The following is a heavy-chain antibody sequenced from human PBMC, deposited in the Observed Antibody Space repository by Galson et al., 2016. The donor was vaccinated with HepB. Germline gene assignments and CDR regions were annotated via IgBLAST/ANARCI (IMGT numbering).Heavy chain of an antibody. Sequence: SVKVSCKASGYIFNNFDISWVRQAPGQGLEWMGWVSTKKGTTKYADKLQGRVTMATDTPTTTAYMELQSLTSDDTAVYYCARDHYDILSGFIDWGQGTLVTVSS. CDR1: GYIFNNFD. D-gene: IGHD3-9*01. CDR3: ARDHYDILSGFID. V-gene: IGHV1-18*01. J-gene: IGHJ4*02. CDR2: VSTKKGTT.